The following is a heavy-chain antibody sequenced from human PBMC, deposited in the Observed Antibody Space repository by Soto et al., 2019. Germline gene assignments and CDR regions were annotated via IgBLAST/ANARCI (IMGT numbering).Heavy chain of an antibody. Sequence: HPGGSLRLSCAASGFTFSAYAMSWVRQAPGKGLQWVSGVGGSDTDKHYADSERGRFTVSRDNSKNTLYLQMNSLRADDTAVYFCAKDATAVNGVWDPFDMWGQGTEVTVSS. D-gene: IGHD2-8*01. CDR3: AKDATAVNGVWDPFDM. V-gene: IGHV3-23*01. CDR1: GFTFSAYA. J-gene: IGHJ3*02. CDR2: VGGSDTDK.